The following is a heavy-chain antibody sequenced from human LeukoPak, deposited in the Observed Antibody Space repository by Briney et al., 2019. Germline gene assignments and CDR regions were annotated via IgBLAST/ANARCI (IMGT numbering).Heavy chain of an antibody. J-gene: IGHJ6*03. CDR2: MKQDGSEK. CDR1: GFSFSTYW. D-gene: IGHD1-26*01. V-gene: IGHV3-7*01. CDR3: ARDRSFSGSSFLDYYYYMDV. Sequence: GGSLRLSCAASGFSFSTYWMTWVRQAPGKGLEWVANMKQDGSEKYYVDSVKGRFTISRDNAKNSLYLEMNSLRAEDTAMYYCARDRSFSGSSFLDYYYYMDVWGKGTTVTVSS.